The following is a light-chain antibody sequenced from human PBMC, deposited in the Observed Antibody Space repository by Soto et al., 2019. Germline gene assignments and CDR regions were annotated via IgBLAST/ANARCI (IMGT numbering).Light chain of an antibody. V-gene: IGKV1-39*01. J-gene: IGKJ2*01. CDR1: QTINSY. CDR3: QQYGSSPLYT. Sequence: DIQMTQSPSSLSASVGDTVTITCRASQTINSYLNWYQQKPGQAPKLLIYVASSLQSGVPSRFSGRGSGTDFTLTISSLEPEDFATYYCQQYGSSPLYTFGQGTKLEIK. CDR2: VAS.